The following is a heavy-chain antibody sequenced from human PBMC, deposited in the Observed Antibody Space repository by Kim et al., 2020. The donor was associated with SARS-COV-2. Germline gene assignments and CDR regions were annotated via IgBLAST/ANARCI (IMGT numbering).Heavy chain of an antibody. V-gene: IGHV3-21*01. CDR1: GFTFSSYS. Sequence: GGSLRLSCAASGFTFSSYSMNWVRQAPGKGLEWVSSISSSSSYIYYADSVKGRFTISRDNAKNSLYLQMNSLRAEDTAVYYCARERGSGSYYNFDYWGQGTLVTVSS. CDR2: ISSSSSYI. CDR3: ARERGSGSYYNFDY. D-gene: IGHD3-10*01. J-gene: IGHJ4*02.